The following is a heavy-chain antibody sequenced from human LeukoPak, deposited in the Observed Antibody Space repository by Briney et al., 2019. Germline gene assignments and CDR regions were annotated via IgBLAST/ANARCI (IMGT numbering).Heavy chain of an antibody. CDR3: ARNYCGDDCFAFDF. J-gene: IGHJ3*01. V-gene: IGHV4-34*01. Sequence: SETLSLTCAVYGGSFSGYYWSWLRQPPGKGLEWIGEINHSGSTNYNPSLKSRVTMSVDTSKNQFSLKLKSVTAADTAVYYCARNYCGDDCFAFDFWGQGTMVTVSS. D-gene: IGHD2-21*02. CDR1: GGSFSGYY. CDR2: INHSGST.